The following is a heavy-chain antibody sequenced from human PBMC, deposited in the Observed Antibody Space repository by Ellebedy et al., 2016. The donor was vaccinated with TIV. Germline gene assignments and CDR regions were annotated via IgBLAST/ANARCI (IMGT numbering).Heavy chain of an antibody. CDR3: ARGPFGY. CDR2: ISYHDGRNT. CDR1: GFTFSSYP. Sequence: GESLKISCAASGFTFSSYPMHWVRQAPGKGLEWVAVISYHDGRNTYYADSVKGRFTISRDNSKNTLYLQMNSLRGEDTAVYYCARGPFGYWGQGTLVTVSS. V-gene: IGHV3-30-3*01. J-gene: IGHJ4*02.